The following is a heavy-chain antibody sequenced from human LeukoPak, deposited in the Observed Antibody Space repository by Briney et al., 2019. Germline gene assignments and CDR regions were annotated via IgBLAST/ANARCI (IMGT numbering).Heavy chain of an antibody. CDR2: IYYSGST. CDR3: ARGAYSSGWYGGDFDY. CDR1: GGSISSGGYY. J-gene: IGHJ4*02. V-gene: IGHV4-31*03. D-gene: IGHD6-19*01. Sequence: SETLPLTCTVSGGSISSGGYYWSWIRQNPGKGLEWIGYIYYSGSTYYNPSLKSRVTISVDTSKNQFSLKLSSVTAADTAVYYCARGAYSSGWYGGDFDYWGQGTLVTVSS.